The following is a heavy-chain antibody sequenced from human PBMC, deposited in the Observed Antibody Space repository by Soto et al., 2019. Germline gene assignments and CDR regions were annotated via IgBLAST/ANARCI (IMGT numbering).Heavy chain of an antibody. CDR1: GYTFTSYA. CDR2: INAGNGDT. Sequence: GASVKVSCKASGYTFTSYALHWVRQAPGQRLGWMGWINAGNGDTKYSQKFQGSVTISRDTSASTAYMELSSLRSEDTAVYYCARADILTGSLDYWGQGPLVTVSS. CDR3: ARADILTGSLDY. V-gene: IGHV1-3*01. J-gene: IGHJ4*02. D-gene: IGHD3-9*01.